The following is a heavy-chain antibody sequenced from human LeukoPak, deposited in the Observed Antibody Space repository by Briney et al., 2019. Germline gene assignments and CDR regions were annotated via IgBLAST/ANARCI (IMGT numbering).Heavy chain of an antibody. CDR1: GYPFTDYA. D-gene: IGHD2-2*01. Sequence: ASVKVSCKTSGYPFTDYAITWVRQVRGQGLQWVGWISAYNGNTNYAQKLQGRVTMTTDTSTSTAYMELRSLRSDDTAVYYCASSTLQYCSSTSCYQKSYMDVWGKGTTVTVSS. CDR2: ISAYNGNT. V-gene: IGHV1-18*01. J-gene: IGHJ6*03. CDR3: ASSTLQYCSSTSCYQKSYMDV.